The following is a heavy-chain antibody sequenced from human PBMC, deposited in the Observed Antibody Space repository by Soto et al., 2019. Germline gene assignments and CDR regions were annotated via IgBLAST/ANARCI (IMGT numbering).Heavy chain of an antibody. CDR3: VKPLNSGWSKFDY. V-gene: IGHV3-23*01. D-gene: IGHD6-19*01. CDR1: GFTCGKFA. Sequence: GVRPLSCVASGFTCGKFAMSWVRQAPGKGLEWVSAISGSGDTTYHADSVRGRFSISRDNFKNSLYLQMDSLRAEDTALYYCVKPLNSGWSKFDYWGQGALVTVSS. J-gene: IGHJ4*02. CDR2: ISGSGDTT.